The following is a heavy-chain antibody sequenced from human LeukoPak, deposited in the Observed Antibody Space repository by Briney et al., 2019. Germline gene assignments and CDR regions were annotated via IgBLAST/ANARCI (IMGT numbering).Heavy chain of an antibody. CDR2: ISAYNGNT. V-gene: IGHV1-18*01. Sequence: ASVKVSCKASGYTFTSYGISWVRQAPGQGLEWMGWISAYNGNTNYAQKLQGRATMTTDTSTSTAYMELRSLRSDDTAVYYCARGPYSSGWFHDAFDIWGQGTMVTVSS. CDR1: GYTFTSYG. D-gene: IGHD6-19*01. J-gene: IGHJ3*02. CDR3: ARGPYSSGWFHDAFDI.